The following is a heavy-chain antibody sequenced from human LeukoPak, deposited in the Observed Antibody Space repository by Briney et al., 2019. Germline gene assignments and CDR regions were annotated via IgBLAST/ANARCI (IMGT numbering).Heavy chain of an antibody. D-gene: IGHD1-26*01. Sequence: GGSLRLSCAASGFTFSSYSMNWVRQAPGKGLEWVSSISSSSSYIYYADSVKGRFTLSRDYSQNTLYLQMNSLRAEDTAVYYCARTVGTYYFDYWGQGTLVTVSS. J-gene: IGHJ4*02. V-gene: IGHV3-21*01. CDR1: GFTFSSYS. CDR2: ISSSSSYI. CDR3: ARTVGTYYFDY.